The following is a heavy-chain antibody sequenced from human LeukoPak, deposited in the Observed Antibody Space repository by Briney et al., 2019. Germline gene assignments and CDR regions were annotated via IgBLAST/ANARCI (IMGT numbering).Heavy chain of an antibody. CDR2: INSDGSST. CDR3: AKNPRTAALPTYFDS. D-gene: IGHD6-6*01. J-gene: IGHJ4*02. Sequence: GGSLRLSCAASGFTFSSYWMHWVRQAPGKGLVWVSRINSDGSSTSYADSVRGRFTISRDNSKNTLYLLMNSLRVEDTAVYYCAKNPRTAALPTYFDSWGQGTLVTVSS. V-gene: IGHV3-74*01. CDR1: GFTFSSYW.